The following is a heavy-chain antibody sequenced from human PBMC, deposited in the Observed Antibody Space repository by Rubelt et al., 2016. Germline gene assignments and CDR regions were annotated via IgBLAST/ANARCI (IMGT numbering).Heavy chain of an antibody. V-gene: IGHV3-15*01. J-gene: IGHJ4*02. Sequence: EVQLVESGGGLVKPGGSLRLSCAASGFTFSDAWMTWVRQAPGKGLEWGGRLKSKSDGGTRYYAAPVQDRLPNSRDGSRKHRYRQMNSLKTEDTALYYCTTDGGYSSAWPIDYWGQGTLVTVSS. CDR3: TTDGGYSSAWPIDY. CDR2: LKSKSDGGTR. CDR1: GFTFSDAW. D-gene: IGHD6-19*01.